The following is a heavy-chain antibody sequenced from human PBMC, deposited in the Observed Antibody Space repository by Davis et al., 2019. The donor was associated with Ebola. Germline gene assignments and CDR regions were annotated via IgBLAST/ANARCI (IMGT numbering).Heavy chain of an antibody. CDR1: GFTFSSYS. CDR3: ARDAVVVAAKGYYYGMDV. D-gene: IGHD2-15*01. Sequence: GEFLKISCAASGFTFSSYSMNWVRQAPGKGLEWVSSISSSSSYIYYADSVKGRFTISRDNAKNSLYLQMNSLRAEDTAVYYCARDAVVVAAKGYYYGMDVWGQGTTVTVSS. V-gene: IGHV3-21*01. J-gene: IGHJ6*02. CDR2: ISSSSSYI.